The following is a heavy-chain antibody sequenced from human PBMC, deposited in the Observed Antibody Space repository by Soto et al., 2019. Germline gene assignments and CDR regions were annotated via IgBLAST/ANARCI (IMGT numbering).Heavy chain of an antibody. J-gene: IGHJ4*02. Sequence: EVQLVESGGGLVQPGGSLSLSCAASGFTFSGYWMHWVRQAPGKGLVWVSRINSDGSSTSYADSVKGRFTISRDNAKNTLYLQMNSLRAEDTAVYYCARGGGQQLAHFNYWGQGTLVTVSS. CDR2: INSDGSST. V-gene: IGHV3-74*01. D-gene: IGHD6-13*01. CDR1: GFTFSGYW. CDR3: ARGGGQQLAHFNY.